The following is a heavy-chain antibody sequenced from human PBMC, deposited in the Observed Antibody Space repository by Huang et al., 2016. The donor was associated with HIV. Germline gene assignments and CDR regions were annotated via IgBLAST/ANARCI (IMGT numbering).Heavy chain of an antibody. D-gene: IGHD3-10*01. J-gene: IGHJ6*03. CDR2: IYYKGST. V-gene: IGHV4-39*01. CDR1: GGSIRSSDYH. CDR3: ARHREGPVAYYSGWGSHLNYMDV. Sequence: QLLLQESGPGLVKPSEALALTCAVSGGSIRSSDYHWGWIRQPPGKGREWIGRIYYKGSTHDSPSLKSRVTIAVDTSKNLFFLNLTSMTAADTAVYYCARHREGPVAYYSGWGSHLNYMDVWGRGRTVVVSS.